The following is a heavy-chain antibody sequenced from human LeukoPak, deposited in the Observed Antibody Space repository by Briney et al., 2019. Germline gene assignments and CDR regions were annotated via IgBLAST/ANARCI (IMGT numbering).Heavy chain of an antibody. D-gene: IGHD3-10*01. V-gene: IGHV3-15*07. J-gene: IGHJ1*01. Sequence: GGSLRLSCAASGFSFSDDWMNWVRQAPGKGLEWVGRIKSKRDGGTADYAAPVRGRFTISRDDSKNKLFLQMDSLTIEDTATYYCTKEEYGSYKGSLHHWGQGTLVTVSS. CDR2: IKSKRDGGTA. CDR3: TKEEYGSYKGSLHH. CDR1: GFSFSDDW.